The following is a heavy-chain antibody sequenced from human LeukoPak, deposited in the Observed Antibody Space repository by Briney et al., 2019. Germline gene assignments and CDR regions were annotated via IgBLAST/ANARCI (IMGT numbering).Heavy chain of an antibody. CDR3: ARDLAYDFCSGYDY. J-gene: IGHJ4*02. CDR2: INPNSGGT. CDR1: GYTFTGYY. Sequence: GASVKVSCKASGYTFTGYYMHWVRQAPGQGLGWMGWINPNSGGTNYAQKFQGRVTMTRDTSISTAYMELSRLRSDDTAVYYCARDLAYDFCSGYDYWGQGTLVTVSS. V-gene: IGHV1-2*02. D-gene: IGHD3-3*01.